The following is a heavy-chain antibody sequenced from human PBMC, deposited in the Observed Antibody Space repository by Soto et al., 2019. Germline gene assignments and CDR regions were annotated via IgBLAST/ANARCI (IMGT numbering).Heavy chain of an antibody. CDR3: ARGYSGSYFDY. V-gene: IGHV1-18*01. J-gene: IGHJ4*02. CDR1: GFTFTHFV. Sequence: GASVKVCCKASGFTFTHFVVSWGGQAPRQGLERMGWVSGYKGDTNYAQKVPGRVTMTTDTSTSTAYMELRSLGSDDTAVYYGARGYSGSYFDYWGQGTLVTVSS. CDR2: VSGYKGDT. D-gene: IGHD1-26*01.